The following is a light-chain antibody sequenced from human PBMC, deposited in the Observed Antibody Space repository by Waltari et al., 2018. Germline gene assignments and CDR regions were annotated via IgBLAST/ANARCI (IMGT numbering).Light chain of an antibody. V-gene: IGKV3-20*01. CDR2: GAS. Sequence: EIVLTQSPGTLSFSPGHPAILPCRASQSVSKYLAWYQQKPGQAPRLLIFGASSRATGIPDRFSGSGSGTDLSLTISRVEPEDFAVYYCQQYVSLPATFGQGTKVEIE. CDR3: QQYVSLPAT. CDR1: QSVSKY. J-gene: IGKJ1*01.